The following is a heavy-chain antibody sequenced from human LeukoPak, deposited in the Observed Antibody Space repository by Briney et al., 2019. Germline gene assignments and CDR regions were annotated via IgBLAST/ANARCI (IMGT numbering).Heavy chain of an antibody. D-gene: IGHD3-10*01. CDR3: TTDILWFGELLYDY. CDR2: IKSKTDGGTT. V-gene: IGHV3-15*01. Sequence: PGGSLRLSCAASGFTISNAWMSWVRQAQGKGLEWVGRIKSKTDGGTTDYAAPVKGRFTISRDDSKNTLYLQMNSLKTEDTAVYHCTTDILWFGELLYDYWGQGTLVTVSS. J-gene: IGHJ4*02. CDR1: GFTISNAW.